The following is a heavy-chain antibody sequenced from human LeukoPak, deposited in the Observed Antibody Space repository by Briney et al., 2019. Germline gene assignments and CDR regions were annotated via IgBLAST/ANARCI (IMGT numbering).Heavy chain of an antibody. CDR3: AREAVAGNPPYIDY. D-gene: IGHD6-19*01. Sequence: PGGSLRLSCVASGFTVSSNYMTWVRQAPGKGLEWVSVLYSGGSTYYADSVKGRFTISRDNSKNTLYLQMNSLRAEDTAVYYCAREAVAGNPPYIDYWGQGTLVSVSS. J-gene: IGHJ4*02. V-gene: IGHV3-66*01. CDR2: LYSGGST. CDR1: GFTVSSNY.